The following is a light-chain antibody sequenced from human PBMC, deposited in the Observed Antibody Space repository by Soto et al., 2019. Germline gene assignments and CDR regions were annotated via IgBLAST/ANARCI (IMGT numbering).Light chain of an antibody. V-gene: IGLV1-47*02. J-gene: IGLJ1*01. CDR1: SSNIDSTY. Sequence: QSVLTQPPSASGTPGQGVPISRSGSSSNIDSTYVYWYQQLLGTAPQLVIFSNNQRPSGVPDRFSGSKSGTSAALAISGLRSEDEADYYCAAWDDRLSGPFYVFGTGTKVTVL. CDR3: AAWDDRLSGPFYV. CDR2: SNN.